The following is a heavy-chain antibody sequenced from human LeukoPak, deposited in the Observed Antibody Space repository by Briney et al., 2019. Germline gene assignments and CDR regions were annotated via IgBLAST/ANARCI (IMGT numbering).Heavy chain of an antibody. Sequence: GALRPPLGGSGFTLSSYSINWVRPGPGKGVGGVSYLRSTSNTIHYADSVKGRFTISRDNAKNSLYLQMNSLRAEDTAVYYCARDQGYCSRTNYCYYYYMDVWGKGTTVTVSS. CDR2: LRSTSNTI. D-gene: IGHD2-2*01. V-gene: IGHV3-48*04. CDR1: GFTLSSYS. J-gene: IGHJ6*03. CDR3: ARDQGYCSRTNYCYYYYMDV.